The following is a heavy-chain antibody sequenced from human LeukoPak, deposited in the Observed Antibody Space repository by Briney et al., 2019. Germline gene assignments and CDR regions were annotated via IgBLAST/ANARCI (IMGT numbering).Heavy chain of an antibody. CDR2: ISGSGGIT. J-gene: IGHJ5*02. V-gene: IGHV3-23*01. D-gene: IGHD3-3*01. CDR3: AKDMGDFWSGYYGNNNWFDP. CDR1: GFAFSSYA. Sequence: GGPLRLSCAASGFAFSSYAMSWVRHAPGKGLEWVSSISGSGGITYYADSVKGRFTISRDNSKNTLYLQMNSLRAEDTAVYYCAKDMGDFWSGYYGNNNWFDPWGQGTLVTVSS.